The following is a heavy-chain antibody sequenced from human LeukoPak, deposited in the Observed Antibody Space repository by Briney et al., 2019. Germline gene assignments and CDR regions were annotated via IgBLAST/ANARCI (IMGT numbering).Heavy chain of an antibody. V-gene: IGHV3-7*01. J-gene: IGHJ3*02. D-gene: IGHD1-26*01. CDR1: GFSFDTYW. CDR2: IKQDGTEK. CDR3: ARAPSELGGAFDI. Sequence: PGGSLRLSCAVSGFSFDTYWMTWVRQAPGKGLEWVANIKQDGTEKYYVDSVKGRFTISRDNAKNSLYLQMDSLRAEDTAVYYCARAPSELGGAFDIWGQGTMVTVSS.